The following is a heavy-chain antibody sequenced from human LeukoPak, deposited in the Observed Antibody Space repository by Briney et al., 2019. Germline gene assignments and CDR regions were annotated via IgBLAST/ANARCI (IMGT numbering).Heavy chain of an antibody. J-gene: IGHJ4*02. CDR1: GFTFSSYA. V-gene: IGHV3-30-3*01. Sequence: HPGGSLRLSCAASGFTFSSYAMHWVRQAPGKGLEWVAVISYDGSNKYYADSVKGRFTISRDNSKNTLYLQMNSLRAEDTAVYYCARVKLIVAVVAGPSGAFDYWGQGTLVTVSS. D-gene: IGHD2-15*01. CDR2: ISYDGSNK. CDR3: ARVKLIVAVVAGPSGAFDY.